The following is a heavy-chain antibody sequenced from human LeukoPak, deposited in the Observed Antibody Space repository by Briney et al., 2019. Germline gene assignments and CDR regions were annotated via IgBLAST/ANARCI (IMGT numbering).Heavy chain of an antibody. CDR2: ISFSAGTT. V-gene: IGHV3-23*01. CDR1: EITLSSYG. Sequence: PGGSLRLSCAASEITLSSYGVSWVRQAPGKGLEWLSAISFSAGTTYYADSVKGRFTVSRDNSKNTLYLQLSSLRAEDTAVYYCAKISWVSGGDREKFWGQGTLVTVSS. D-gene: IGHD2-21*02. J-gene: IGHJ4*02. CDR3: AKISWVSGGDREKF.